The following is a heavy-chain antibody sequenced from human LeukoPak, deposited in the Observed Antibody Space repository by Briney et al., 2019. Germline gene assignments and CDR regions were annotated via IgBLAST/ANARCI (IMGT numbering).Heavy chain of an antibody. J-gene: IGHJ6*02. Sequence: SETLSLTCTVSGGSINSYYWSWIRQPPGKGLEWIGYIYYSGSTNYNPSLKSRVTISVDTSKNQFSLKLSSVTAADTAVYYCARLKPAAGYYYYGMDVWGQGTTVTVSS. D-gene: IGHD6-13*01. CDR3: ARLKPAAGYYYYGMDV. CDR2: IYYSGST. CDR1: GGSINSYY. V-gene: IGHV4-59*08.